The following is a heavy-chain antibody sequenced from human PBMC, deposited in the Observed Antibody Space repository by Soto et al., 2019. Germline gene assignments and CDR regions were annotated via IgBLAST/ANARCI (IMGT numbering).Heavy chain of an antibody. J-gene: IGHJ4*02. V-gene: IGHV3-21*01. CDR2: ITSNSDHI. CDR1: GFMFGAYT. Sequence: PGGSLRLSCAASGFMFGAYTMSWVRQAPGKGLEWVSSITSNSDHIDYADSVRGRFTVSRDNARKSLYLQMDSLGAEYTGVYYCATPYYYNHWGPGTLVTVSS. CDR3: ATPYYYNH.